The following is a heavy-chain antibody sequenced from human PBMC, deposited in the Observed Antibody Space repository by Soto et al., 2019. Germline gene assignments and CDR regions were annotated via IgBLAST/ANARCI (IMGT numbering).Heavy chain of an antibody. Sequence: GSRRLSCAASGVTFSSYAMHGGRQAPGKGLEWVAVISYDGSNKYYADSVKGRFTISRDNSKNTLYLQMNSLRAEDTAVYYCARDPYLEWLTHYGMDVWGQGTTVTVSS. CDR2: ISYDGSNK. J-gene: IGHJ6*02. CDR1: GVTFSSYA. D-gene: IGHD3-3*01. CDR3: ARDPYLEWLTHYGMDV. V-gene: IGHV3-30-3*01.